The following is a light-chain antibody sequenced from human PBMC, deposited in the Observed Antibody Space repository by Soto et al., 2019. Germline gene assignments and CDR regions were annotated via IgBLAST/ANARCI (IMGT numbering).Light chain of an antibody. CDR3: AAWDDSLSGVV. Sequence: QSALTQPPSASGSPGQSVTISCTGTSNDVGGYNYVSWYQQHPGKAPKLMIHEVSKRPSGVPDRFSGSKSGNTASLTVSGLLTEDEADYYCAAWDDSLSGVVFGGGTKLTVL. CDR1: SNDVGGYNY. CDR2: EVS. V-gene: IGLV2-8*01. J-gene: IGLJ2*01.